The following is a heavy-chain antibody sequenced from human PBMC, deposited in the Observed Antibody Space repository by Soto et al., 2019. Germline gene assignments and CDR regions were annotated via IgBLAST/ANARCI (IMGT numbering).Heavy chain of an antibody. J-gene: IGHJ6*02. CDR3: XXXQGGMDV. Sequence: QVQLVESGGGVVQPGRSLRLSCAASGFTFSSYGMHWVRQAPGKGLEWVAVIWYDGSNKYYADSVKGRLTISRDNSKXXXXXXXXXXXXXXXXXXXXXXXQGGMDVWGQGTTVTVSS. CDR2: IWYDGSNK. V-gene: IGHV3-33*01. CDR1: GFTFSSYG.